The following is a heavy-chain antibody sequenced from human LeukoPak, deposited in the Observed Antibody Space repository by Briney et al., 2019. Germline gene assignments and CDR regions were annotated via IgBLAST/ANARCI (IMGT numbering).Heavy chain of an antibody. J-gene: IGHJ4*02. CDR2: ISSDGSNT. D-gene: IGHD6-19*01. V-gene: IGHV3-74*01. Sequence: PGGSLRLSCAVSGFTFSSYWMDWVRQAPGKGLVWVPRISSDGSNTAYADSVKGRFTISRDNARNTLFLQMSSLRAEDTAVYYCAKRGDGGAWYDYWGQGTLVIVSS. CDR3: AKRGDGGAWYDY. CDR1: GFTFSSYW.